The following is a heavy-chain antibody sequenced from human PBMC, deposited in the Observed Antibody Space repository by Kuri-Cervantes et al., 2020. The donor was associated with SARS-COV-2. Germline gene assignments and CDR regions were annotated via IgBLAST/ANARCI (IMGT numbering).Heavy chain of an antibody. V-gene: IGHV4-39*01. J-gene: IGHJ4*02. CDR2: IYYSGST. D-gene: IGHD1-26*01. CDR3: AKASIVGATYFDY. Sequence: SETLSLTCTVSGGSISSSSYYWGWIRQPPGKGLEWIGSIYYSGSTYYNPSLKSRVTISVDTSKNQFSLKLSSVTAADTAAYYCAKASIVGATYFDYWGQGTLVTVSS. CDR1: GGSISSSSYY.